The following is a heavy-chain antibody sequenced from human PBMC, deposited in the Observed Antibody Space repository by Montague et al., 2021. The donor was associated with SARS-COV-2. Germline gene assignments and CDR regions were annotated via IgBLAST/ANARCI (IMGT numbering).Heavy chain of an antibody. V-gene: IGHV4-31*03. CDR2: IYNSGST. J-gene: IGHJ4*02. Sequence: TLSLTCTVSGGSISANGYYWSWIRQHPGKGLEWIGNIYNSGSTNYSPSLKSRVTISLDTSKKQFSLNLRSVTAADTAVYYCATSESFGAYSPFDYWGRGTLVTVSS. D-gene: IGHD4-17*01. CDR3: ATSESFGAYSPFDY. CDR1: GGSISANGYY.